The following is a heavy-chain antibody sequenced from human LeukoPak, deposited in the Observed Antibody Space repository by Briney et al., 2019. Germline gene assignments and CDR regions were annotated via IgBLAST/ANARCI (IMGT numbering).Heavy chain of an antibody. V-gene: IGHV1-46*01. D-gene: IGHD3-10*01. Sequence: GASVKVSCKASGYTFTSYYMHWVRQAPGQGLEWMGIINPSGGSTSYAQKFQGRVTTTRDTSTSTVYMELSSLRSEDTAVYYCAREGALWFGETPFDYWGQGTLVTVSS. CDR2: INPSGGST. CDR1: GYTFTSYY. CDR3: AREGALWFGETPFDY. J-gene: IGHJ4*02.